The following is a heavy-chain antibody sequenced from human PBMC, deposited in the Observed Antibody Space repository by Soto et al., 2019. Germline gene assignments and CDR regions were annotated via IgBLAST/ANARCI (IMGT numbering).Heavy chain of an antibody. D-gene: IGHD2-21*02. V-gene: IGHV1-46*01. Sequence: QVQLVQSGAEVKKPGASVKVSCKASGDTFTDYYIHWVRQAPGQGLEWMGTVNPSGGHTTYATHFLGRTTMTRETSTSTLYMELTSLTSEDTAVYYCARGGHVVVVTAALDFWGQGTLVTVSS. CDR1: GDTFTDYY. CDR2: VNPSGGHT. J-gene: IGHJ4*02. CDR3: ARGGHVVVVTAALDF.